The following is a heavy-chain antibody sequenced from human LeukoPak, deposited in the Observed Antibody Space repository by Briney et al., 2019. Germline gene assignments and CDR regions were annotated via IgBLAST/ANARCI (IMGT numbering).Heavy chain of an antibody. V-gene: IGHV3-23*01. CDR3: TRTGLGYSLGNGLDA. Sequence: PGGSLRLSCAASGFTFSSYAMSWVRQAPGKGLEWVSAISGSGGSTYYADSVKGRFTISRDNSKNTLYLQMNNLRVEDTALYYCTRTGLGYSLGNGLDAWGQGTLVTVSS. J-gene: IGHJ5*02. CDR1: GFTFSSYA. D-gene: IGHD5-18*01. CDR2: ISGSGGST.